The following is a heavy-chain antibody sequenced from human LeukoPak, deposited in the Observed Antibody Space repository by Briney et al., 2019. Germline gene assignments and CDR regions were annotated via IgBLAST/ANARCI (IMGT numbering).Heavy chain of an antibody. CDR1: GYTFIAYN. CDR2: ISPNSGDT. Sequence: ASLKVSCKASGYTFIAYNIHWVRQAPGQGLEWMAWISPNSGDTNTAQKFQGRVTMTRDRSIETAYLELSSLTSDDTAVYYCARGVGSSWFDPWGQGTLVTVSS. CDR3: ARGVGSSWFDP. D-gene: IGHD2-2*01. J-gene: IGHJ5*02. V-gene: IGHV1-2*02.